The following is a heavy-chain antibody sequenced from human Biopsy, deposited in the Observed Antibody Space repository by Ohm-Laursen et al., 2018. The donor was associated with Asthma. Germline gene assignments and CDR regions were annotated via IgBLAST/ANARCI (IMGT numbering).Heavy chain of an antibody. Sequence: SLGLSCPPPGFTFLNYVMHWVRPAPGKGLEWVAVISYAGTNNYYADSVNGRFTITRDNYKNTLYLQMTSLRAEETAVYYCASQSSGPDFWSGYYYFDYWGQGTLVTVSA. J-gene: IGHJ4*02. CDR1: GFTFLNYV. CDR2: ISYAGTNN. V-gene: IGHV3-30*03. CDR3: ASQSSGPDFWSGYYYFDY. D-gene: IGHD3-3*01.